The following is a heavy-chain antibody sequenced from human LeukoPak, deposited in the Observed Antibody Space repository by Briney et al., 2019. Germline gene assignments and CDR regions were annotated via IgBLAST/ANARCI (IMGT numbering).Heavy chain of an antibody. Sequence: PSETLSLTCTVSGGSISDSNYFWDWIRQPPERGLEYIASIYYTGSTYYNPSLKRRATISVDTSTNQFSLKLSSVAAADTAVYYCARRDQYDSSDYWGQGTLVTVSS. D-gene: IGHD3-3*01. V-gene: IGHV4-39*01. CDR1: GGSISDSNYF. CDR3: ARRDQYDSSDY. J-gene: IGHJ4*02. CDR2: IYYTGST.